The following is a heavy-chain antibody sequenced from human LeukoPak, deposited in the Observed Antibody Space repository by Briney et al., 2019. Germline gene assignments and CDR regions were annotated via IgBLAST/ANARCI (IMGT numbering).Heavy chain of an antibody. V-gene: IGHV3-48*03. D-gene: IGHD6-6*01. CDR2: ISSSGSTI. J-gene: IGHJ4*02. CDR3: ARASSSAHFDY. Sequence: GGSLRLSCAASGFTFSSYEMNWVRQAPGKGLEWVSYISSSGSTIYYADSVKGRFTISRDNSKNTLYLQMDSLRAEDTAVYYCARASSSAHFDYWGQGTLVTVSS. CDR1: GFTFSSYE.